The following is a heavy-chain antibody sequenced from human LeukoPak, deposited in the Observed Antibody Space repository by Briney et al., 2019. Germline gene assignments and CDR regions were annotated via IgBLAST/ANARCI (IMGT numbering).Heavy chain of an antibody. V-gene: IGHV4-34*01. CDR3: ARKVAVIPAVVAEAGRRQTSYFDY. D-gene: IGHD6-13*01. Sequence: PSETLSLTCAVYGGSFSGSYWSWIRQPPGKGLEWIGEINHRSTNYNPSLKSRVTISVEASKSQFSLKLRSVTAADTAVYYCARKVAVIPAVVAEAGRRQTSYFDYWAQGTLVTVSS. CDR1: GGSFSGSY. J-gene: IGHJ4*02. CDR2: INHRST.